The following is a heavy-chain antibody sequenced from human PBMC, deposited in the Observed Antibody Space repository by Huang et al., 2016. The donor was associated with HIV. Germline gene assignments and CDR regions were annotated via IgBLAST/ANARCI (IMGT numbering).Heavy chain of an antibody. CDR1: EYTFTQG. CDR3: AISGTYSGDFDI. J-gene: IGHJ3*02. CDR2: INTNTGTP. D-gene: IGHD1-26*01. Sequence: QVQLVQSGSELKEPGASVKVSCKASEYTFTQGFNWVRQAPGQVLEWMGCINTNTGTPANAQGITERFGFAVDTSGDTAYLHITNLRADDTAVYYCAISGTYSGDFDIWGQGTLVSVS. V-gene: IGHV7-4-1*02.